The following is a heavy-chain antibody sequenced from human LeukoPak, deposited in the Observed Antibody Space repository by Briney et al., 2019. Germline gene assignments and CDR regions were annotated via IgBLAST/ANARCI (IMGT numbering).Heavy chain of an antibody. V-gene: IGHV4-39*01. CDR1: GGSISTDNCY. CDR2: IYYNGNT. Sequence: SETLSLTCTVSGGSISTDNCYWGWIRQPPGKGLEWIGSIYYNGNTYYNPSLKSRVTISVDTSKNQFSLKLSSVTAADTAVYYCAMPKGAARLSFDYWGQGTLVTVSS. D-gene: IGHD6-6*01. CDR3: AMPKGAARLSFDY. J-gene: IGHJ4*02.